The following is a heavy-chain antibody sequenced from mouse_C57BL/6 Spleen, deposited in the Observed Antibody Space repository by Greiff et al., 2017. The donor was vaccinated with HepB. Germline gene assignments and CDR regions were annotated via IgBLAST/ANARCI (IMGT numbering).Heavy chain of an antibody. D-gene: IGHD3-2*02. CDR1: GYTFTSYW. CDR2: IYPGSGST. J-gene: IGHJ4*01. CDR3: ARRGQLRPTYAMDY. V-gene: IGHV1-55*01. Sequence: VQLQQPGAELVKPGASVKMSCKASGYTFTSYWITWVKQRPGQGLEWIGDIYPGSGSTNYNEKFKSKATLTVDTSASTAYMQLSSLTSEDSAVYYCARRGQLRPTYAMDYWGQGTSVTVSS.